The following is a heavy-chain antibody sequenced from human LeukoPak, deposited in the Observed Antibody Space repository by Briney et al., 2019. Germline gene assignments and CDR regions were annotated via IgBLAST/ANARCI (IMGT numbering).Heavy chain of an antibody. J-gene: IGHJ4*02. CDR1: GGSISTYY. Sequence: PSETLSLTCTVSGGSISTYYWSWIRQPAGKGLEWIGLIYASGSTNYNPSLKSRVTMSVDTSKNQFSLKLSSVTAADTAVYYCARDYSSGWHGAIDYWGQGTLVTVSS. V-gene: IGHV4-4*07. D-gene: IGHD6-19*01. CDR3: ARDYSSGWHGAIDY. CDR2: IYASGST.